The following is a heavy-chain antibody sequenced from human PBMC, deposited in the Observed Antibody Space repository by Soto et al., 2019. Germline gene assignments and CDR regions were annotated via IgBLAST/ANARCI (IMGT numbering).Heavy chain of an antibody. CDR3: ARDTYSGYDFGL. D-gene: IGHD5-12*01. V-gene: IGHV4-30-4*01. Sequence: SETLSLTCSVSGASVAGGSYYWSWVRQPPGKGLEWIGYIPSRGRPFYNPSLPSRGTISADTSKNQLSLQLTSVTAADTAVYYCARDTYSGYDFGLWGQGTLVTVSS. CDR2: IPSRGRP. CDR1: GASVAGGSYY. J-gene: IGHJ5*02.